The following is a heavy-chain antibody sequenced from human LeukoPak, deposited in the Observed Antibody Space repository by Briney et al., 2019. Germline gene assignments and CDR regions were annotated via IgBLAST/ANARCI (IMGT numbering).Heavy chain of an antibody. V-gene: IGHV1-2*02. D-gene: IGHD6-19*01. CDR1: GYTFTGYY. Sequence: ASVKVSCKASGYTFTGYYMHWVRQAPGQGLEWMGWISPNSGGTNYAQKFQGRVTMTRDTSISTAYMELSSLRSEDTAVYYCAREDSIAVAGVHYYYYMDVWGKGTTVTVSS. J-gene: IGHJ6*03. CDR2: ISPNSGGT. CDR3: AREDSIAVAGVHYYYYMDV.